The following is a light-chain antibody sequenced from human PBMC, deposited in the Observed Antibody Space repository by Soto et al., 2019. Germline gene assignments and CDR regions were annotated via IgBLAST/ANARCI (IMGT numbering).Light chain of an antibody. Sequence: QSVLTQPASMSGSPGQSITISCTGTSSDVGRYNLVSWYQQHPGKAPKLMIYEDIERPSGVSNRFSGSKSGNTASLTISGLQTEDEAEYYCCSYAGGTSVVFGGGTKLTVL. CDR3: CSYAGGTSVV. CDR1: SSDVGRYNL. J-gene: IGLJ2*01. V-gene: IGLV2-23*01. CDR2: EDI.